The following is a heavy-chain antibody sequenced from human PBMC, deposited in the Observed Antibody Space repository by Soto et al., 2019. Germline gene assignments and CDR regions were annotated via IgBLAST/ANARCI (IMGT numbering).Heavy chain of an antibody. D-gene: IGHD3-10*01. V-gene: IGHV4-39*01. Sequence: QLQLQESGPGLVKPSETLSLTCTVSGGSISSSSYYWGWIRQPPGKGLEWIGSIYYSGSTYYNPSLTSRVTISVDTSKNQFSLKLSSVTAADTAVYYCARLLLWFGELLFPDYWGQGTLVTVSS. J-gene: IGHJ4*02. CDR1: GGSISSSSYY. CDR2: IYYSGST. CDR3: ARLLLWFGELLFPDY.